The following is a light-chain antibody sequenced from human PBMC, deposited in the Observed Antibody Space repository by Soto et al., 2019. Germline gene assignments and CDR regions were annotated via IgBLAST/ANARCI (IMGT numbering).Light chain of an antibody. CDR3: QQYDNLPLT. V-gene: IGKV3-15*01. J-gene: IGKJ3*01. CDR1: QSVNSN. Sequence: EIVLTQSPGTLSLFPGERATLSCRASQSVNSNLAWYQQRPGQAPRLLMYGASTRAAGLPARFSGSGSGTEFTLTINSLQSEDFAVYFCQQYDNLPLTFGPGTKVDIK. CDR2: GAS.